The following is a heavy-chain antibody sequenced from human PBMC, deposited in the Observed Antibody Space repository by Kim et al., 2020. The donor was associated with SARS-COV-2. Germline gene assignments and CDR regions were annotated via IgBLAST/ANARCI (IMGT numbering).Heavy chain of an antibody. J-gene: IGHJ4*02. CDR2: ISGSGGST. D-gene: IGHD3-3*01. Sequence: GGSLRLSCAASGFTFSSYAMSWVRQAPGKGLEWVSAISGSGGSTYYADSVKGRFTISRDNSKNTLYLQMNSLRAEDTAVYYCAKDYDFWSNPYYFDYWGQGTLVTVSS. CDR3: AKDYDFWSNPYYFDY. V-gene: IGHV3-23*01. CDR1: GFTFSSYA.